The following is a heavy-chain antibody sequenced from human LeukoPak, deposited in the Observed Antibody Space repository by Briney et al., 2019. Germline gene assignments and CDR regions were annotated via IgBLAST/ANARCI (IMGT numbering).Heavy chain of an antibody. V-gene: IGHV4-39*07. CDR1: GGSISSSSYY. CDR2: IHYSGST. Sequence: PSETLSLTCTVSGGSISSSSYYWGWIRQPPGKGLEWIGSIHYSGSTNYNPSLISRVTISVDTSKNQFSLKPSSVTAADTAVYYCARVKGDFWSGHFDYWGQGTLVTVSS. J-gene: IGHJ4*02. D-gene: IGHD3-3*01. CDR3: ARVKGDFWSGHFDY.